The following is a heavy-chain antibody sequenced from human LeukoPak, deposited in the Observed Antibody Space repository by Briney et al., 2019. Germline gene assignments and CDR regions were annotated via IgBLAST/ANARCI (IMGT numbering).Heavy chain of an antibody. V-gene: IGHV4-34*01. J-gene: IGHJ4*02. CDR1: GGSFSANY. CDR2: INHVGSS. CDR3: ASRKLGNDY. Sequence: SETLSLTCAVSGGSFSANYWSWIRQPPGQGLEWIGEINHVGSSNSNPSLRSRVTISVDTSKRQFFLKVNSVTAADTAVYYCASRKLGNDYWGQGTLVTVSS. D-gene: IGHD7-27*01.